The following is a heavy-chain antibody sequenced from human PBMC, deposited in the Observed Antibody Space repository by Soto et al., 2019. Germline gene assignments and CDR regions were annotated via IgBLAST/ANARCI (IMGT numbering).Heavy chain of an antibody. V-gene: IGHV1-2*04. CDR2: INPNSGGT. CDR1: GYTFSVDY. J-gene: IGHJ5*01. CDR3: ARDSDYGDYVSFDS. D-gene: IGHD4-17*01. Sequence: APLKGSCKAAGYTFSVDYMDWVRQAPGQGREWMGWINPNSGGTNYAQKFQGWVTMTRDTSISTAYMELSRLRSDDTAVYFCARDSDYGDYVSFDSWGQGTLVTVSS.